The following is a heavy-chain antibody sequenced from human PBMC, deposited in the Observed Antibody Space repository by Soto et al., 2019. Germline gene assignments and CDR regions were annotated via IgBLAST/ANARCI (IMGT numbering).Heavy chain of an antibody. V-gene: IGHV3-23*01. CDR1: GFTFSSHA. Sequence: EVQLLESGGGLVQPGGSVRLSCTASGFTFSSHAMSWVRQAPGKGLEWGSGISGSAYRTYYADSVEGRFTISRDNSKSTLYLQTNSLRADDTAVYYCANDPHSWGQGTQVTVSS. CDR2: ISGSAYRT. CDR3: ANDPHS. J-gene: IGHJ4*02.